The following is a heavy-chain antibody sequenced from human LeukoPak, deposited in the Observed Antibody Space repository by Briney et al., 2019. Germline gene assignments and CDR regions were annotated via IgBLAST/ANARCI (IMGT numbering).Heavy chain of an antibody. CDR2: IYYSGST. J-gene: IGHJ3*02. D-gene: IGHD2-15*01. Sequence: SETLSLTCTVSGGSISSYHWSWIRQPPGKGLEWIGYIYYSGSTNYNPSLKSRVTISVDTSKNQFSLKLSSVTAADTAVYYCARVRSYSRSVDAFDIWGQGTMVTVSS. CDR3: ARVRSYSRSVDAFDI. V-gene: IGHV4-59*01. CDR1: GGSISSYH.